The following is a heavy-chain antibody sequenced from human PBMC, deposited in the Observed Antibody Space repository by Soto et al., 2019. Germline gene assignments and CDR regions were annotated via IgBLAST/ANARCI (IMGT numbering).Heavy chain of an antibody. CDR2: IYYSGST. CDR1: GGSISSGDYY. D-gene: IGHD3-3*01. CDR3: ARAGRFLEWLFQSYYYGMDV. V-gene: IGHV4-30-4*01. Sequence: SETLSLTCTVSGGSISSGDYYWSWIRQPPGKGLEWIGYIYYSGSTYYNPSLKSRVTISVDTSKNQFSLKLSSVTAADTAVYYCARAGRFLEWLFQSYYYGMDVWGQGTTVTVS. J-gene: IGHJ6*02.